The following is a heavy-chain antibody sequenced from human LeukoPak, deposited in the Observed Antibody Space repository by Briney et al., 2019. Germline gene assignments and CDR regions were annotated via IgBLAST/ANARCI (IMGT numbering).Heavy chain of an antibody. CDR2: ISSSGSTI. D-gene: IGHD3-22*01. V-gene: IGHV3-11*04. CDR1: GFTFSDYY. J-gene: IGHJ2*01. CDR3: ARDVDFYYDSSGYPIRYFDL. Sequence: GGSLRLSCAASGFTFSDYYMSWIRQAPGKGLEWVSYISSSGSTIYYADSVKGRFTISRDNAKNSLYLQMNSLRAEDTAVYYCARDVDFYYDSSGYPIRYFDLWGRGTLVTVSS.